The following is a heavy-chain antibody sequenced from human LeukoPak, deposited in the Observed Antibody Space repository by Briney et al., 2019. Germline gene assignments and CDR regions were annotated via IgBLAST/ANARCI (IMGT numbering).Heavy chain of an antibody. CDR3: AKDMGRMVATWYFDY. D-gene: IGHD5-12*01. Sequence: GRSLRLSCAASGFTFDDYAMHWVRQAPGKGLEWVSGISWNSGSIGYADPVKGRFTISRDNAKNSLYLQMNSLRAEDMALYYCAKDMGRMVATWYFDYWGQGTLVTVSS. V-gene: IGHV3-9*03. CDR2: ISWNSGSI. CDR1: GFTFDDYA. J-gene: IGHJ4*02.